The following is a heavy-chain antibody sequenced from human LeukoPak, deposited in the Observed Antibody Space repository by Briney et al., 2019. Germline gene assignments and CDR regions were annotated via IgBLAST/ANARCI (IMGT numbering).Heavy chain of an antibody. D-gene: IGHD5-24*01. CDR1: GFTFSSYA. CDR2: ISYDGSNK. CDR3: ARDLDGYNTT. V-gene: IGHV3-30-3*01. J-gene: IGHJ5*02. Sequence: GRSLRLSCAASGFTFSSYAMHWVRQAPGKGLEGVAVISYDGSNKYYADSVKGRFTISRDNSKSTLYLQMNSLRAEDTAVYYCARDLDGYNTTWGQGTLVTVSS.